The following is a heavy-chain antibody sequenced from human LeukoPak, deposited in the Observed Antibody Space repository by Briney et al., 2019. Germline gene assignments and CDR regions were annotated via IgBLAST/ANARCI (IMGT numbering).Heavy chain of an antibody. CDR2: INHSGST. CDR1: GGSISSGSYY. V-gene: IGHV4-61*09. Sequence: SQTLSLTCTVSGGSISSGSYYWSWIRQPAGKGLEWIGEINHSGSTNYNPSLKSRVTISVDTSKNQFSLKLSSVTAADTAVYYCARGRVRGGQLWFSRWFDPWGQGTLVTVSS. D-gene: IGHD5-18*01. CDR3: ARGRVRGGQLWFSRWFDP. J-gene: IGHJ5*02.